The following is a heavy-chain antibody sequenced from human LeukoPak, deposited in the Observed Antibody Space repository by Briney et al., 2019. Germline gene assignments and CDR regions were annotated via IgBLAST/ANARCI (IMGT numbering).Heavy chain of an antibody. J-gene: IGHJ6*03. D-gene: IGHD3-22*01. V-gene: IGHV1-2*02. Sequence: ASVKVSCEASGYSFIGYYIHWVRQAPGQGLEWMGWINPNSGVTNYAQKFQDRVTMSRDTSTSTAYMEVNRLTSDDTAVYYCARSYYDSRSYYYMDVWGKGTTVTVSS. CDR2: INPNSGVT. CDR3: ARSYYDSRSYYYMDV. CDR1: GYSFIGYY.